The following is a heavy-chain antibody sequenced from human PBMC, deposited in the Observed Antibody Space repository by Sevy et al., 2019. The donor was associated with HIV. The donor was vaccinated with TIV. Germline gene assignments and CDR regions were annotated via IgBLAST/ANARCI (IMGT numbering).Heavy chain of an antibody. CDR1: GFTFSSYA. V-gene: IGHV3-30-3*01. CDR2: ISYDGSNK. D-gene: IGHD6-13*01. Sequence: GGSLRLSCAASGFTFSSYAMHWVRQAPGKGLEWVAVISYDGSNKYYADSVKGRFTISRDNSKNTLYLQMNSLRAEDKAVEYCARGRSGGIAAAGIGLGFLLCYWGQGTLVTVSS. CDR3: ARGRSGGIAAAGIGLGFLLCY. J-gene: IGHJ4*02.